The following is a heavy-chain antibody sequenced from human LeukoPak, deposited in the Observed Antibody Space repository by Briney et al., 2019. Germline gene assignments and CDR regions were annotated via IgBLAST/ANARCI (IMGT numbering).Heavy chain of an antibody. J-gene: IGHJ4*02. D-gene: IGHD3-22*01. Sequence: PGGSLRLSCAASGFTFSSYSMNWVRQAPGKGLEWVSSISSSSSYIYYADSVKGRFTISRDNAKNSLYLQMNSLRAEDTAVYYCARAPGYYYDSSGYYADYWGQGTLVTVSS. V-gene: IGHV3-21*01. CDR1: GFTFSSYS. CDR3: ARAPGYYYDSSGYYADY. CDR2: ISSSSSYI.